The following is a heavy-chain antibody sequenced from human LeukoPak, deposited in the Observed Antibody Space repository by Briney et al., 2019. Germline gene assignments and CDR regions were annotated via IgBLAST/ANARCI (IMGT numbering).Heavy chain of an antibody. Sequence: QSGGSLRLSCAASGFTFEDYAMHWVRQAPGKGLEWVSDISWNSGSIVYADSVKGRFTISRDNAKNSLYLQMNSLRAEDTALYYCAKAPAYSSGWPAEYFQHWGQGTLVTVSS. CDR1: GFTFEDYA. CDR2: ISWNSGSI. J-gene: IGHJ1*01. CDR3: AKAPAYSSGWPAEYFQH. V-gene: IGHV3-9*01. D-gene: IGHD6-19*01.